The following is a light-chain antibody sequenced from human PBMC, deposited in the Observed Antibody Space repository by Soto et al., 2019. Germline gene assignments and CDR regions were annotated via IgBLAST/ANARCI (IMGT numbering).Light chain of an antibody. CDR2: AAS. CDR3: QQYYSYPQAIT. V-gene: IGKV1-8*01. J-gene: IGKJ5*01. Sequence: AIRMTQSPSSFSASTGDRVTITCRASQGISSYLAWYQQKPGKAPKLLIYAASTLQSGVPSRFSGSGSGTDFTLTISCLQSEDFATYYCQQYYSYPQAITIGQGTRLEIK. CDR1: QGISSY.